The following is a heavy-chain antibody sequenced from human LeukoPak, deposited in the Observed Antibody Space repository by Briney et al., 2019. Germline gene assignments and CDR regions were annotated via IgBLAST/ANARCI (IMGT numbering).Heavy chain of an antibody. CDR1: GFSFNTFA. V-gene: IGHV3-30*04. D-gene: IGHD3-22*01. J-gene: IGHJ4*02. Sequence: GSLRLSCAASGFSFNTFAMHWVRQAPDKGLEWVAVISDDGSKKYHADSVKGRFTISRDNSENTLYLQMKSLRHEDTAVYYCARDEYYYDSSGYRTGLDYWGQGTLVTVSS. CDR2: ISDDGSKK. CDR3: ARDEYYYDSSGYRTGLDY.